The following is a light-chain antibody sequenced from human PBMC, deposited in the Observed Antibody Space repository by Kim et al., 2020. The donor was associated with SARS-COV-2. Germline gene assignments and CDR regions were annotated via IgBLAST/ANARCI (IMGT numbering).Light chain of an antibody. CDR1: SLRTYY. J-gene: IGLJ2*01. Sequence: SSELTQDPAVSVALGQTVRITCQGDSLRTYYASWYQQKPGQAPVLVFYGKHNRPSGIPDRFSGSSSGNTASLTITGAQAEDEADYYCNSRASMNNRVVFGGGTKLTVL. CDR2: GKH. CDR3: NSRASMNNRVV. V-gene: IGLV3-19*01.